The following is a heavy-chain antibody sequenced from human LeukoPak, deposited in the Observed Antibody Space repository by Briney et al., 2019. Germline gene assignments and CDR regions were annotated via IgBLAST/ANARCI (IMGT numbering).Heavy chain of an antibody. Sequence: GGFLRLSCVVSGMTFSTYNMNWVRQAPGKGLEWVAGISGDRRHIFYAGSVEGRFIISRDNAKNSLFLQMDSLRPEDTALYFCARGYHDEDRILSPYYYYYAMDVWGQGTTVTVSS. V-gene: IGHV3-21*01. D-gene: IGHD3-22*01. CDR1: GMTFSTYN. J-gene: IGHJ6*02. CDR3: ARGYHDEDRILSPYYYYYAMDV. CDR2: ISGDRRHI.